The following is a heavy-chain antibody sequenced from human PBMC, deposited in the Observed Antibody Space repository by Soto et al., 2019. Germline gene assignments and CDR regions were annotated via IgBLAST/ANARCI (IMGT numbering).Heavy chain of an antibody. Sequence: ASVKVSCKASGYTFTSYGISWVRQAPGQGLEWMGWISTYNGHTNYAQKLQGRVTMTTDTSTSTAYMELRSLRSDDTAVYYCAGEGAVARTNAFDIWGQGTMVTVSS. J-gene: IGHJ3*02. CDR2: ISTYNGHT. D-gene: IGHD6-19*01. V-gene: IGHV1-18*01. CDR1: GYTFTSYG. CDR3: AGEGAVARTNAFDI.